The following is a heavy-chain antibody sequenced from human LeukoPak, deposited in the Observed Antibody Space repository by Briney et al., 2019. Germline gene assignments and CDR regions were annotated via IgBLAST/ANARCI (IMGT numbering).Heavy chain of an antibody. D-gene: IGHD3-10*01. CDR2: ISDSGGRT. CDR3: AKGDYYGSGSYYKTNAFDI. Sequence: QSGGSLRLSCAVSGITLSNYGMSWVRQAPGRGLEWVAGISDSGGRTNYADSVKGRFTISRVNSKNTLYLQMNSLRAEDTAVYYCAKGDYYGSGSYYKTNAFDIWGQGTMVTVSS. CDR1: GITLSNYG. V-gene: IGHV3-23*01. J-gene: IGHJ3*02.